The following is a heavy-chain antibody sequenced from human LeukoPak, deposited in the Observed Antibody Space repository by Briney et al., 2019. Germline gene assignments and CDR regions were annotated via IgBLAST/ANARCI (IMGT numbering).Heavy chain of an antibody. V-gene: IGHV4-61*02. CDR2: IYTSGST. CDR3: ARAPYCSSTSCYIGHYYYYMDV. CDR1: GGSISSGSYY. D-gene: IGHD2-2*02. Sequence: PSETLSLTCTVSGGSISSGSYYWSWIRQPAGKGLEWIGRIYTSGSTNYNPSLKSRVTISVDTSKNQFSLKLSSVTAADTAVYYCARAPYCSSTSCYIGHYYYYMDVWGKGTTVTVSS. J-gene: IGHJ6*03.